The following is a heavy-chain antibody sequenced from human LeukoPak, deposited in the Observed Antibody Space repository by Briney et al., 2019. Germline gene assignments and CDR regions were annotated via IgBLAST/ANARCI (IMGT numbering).Heavy chain of an antibody. V-gene: IGHV3-74*01. J-gene: IGHJ4*02. CDR1: GFSFSSYW. CDR2: ITGDGSST. CDR3: ASGVSAAVNDY. D-gene: IGHD6-13*01. Sequence: GGSLRLSCAASGFSFSSYWMHWVRQAPGKGLVWVSRITGDGSSTNYADSVKGRFTISRDNAKNTLYLQMNSLRAEDTAIYYCASGVSAAVNDYWGQGTLVTVSS.